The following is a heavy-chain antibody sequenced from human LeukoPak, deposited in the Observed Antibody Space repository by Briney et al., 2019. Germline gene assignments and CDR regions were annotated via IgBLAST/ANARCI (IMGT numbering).Heavy chain of an antibody. CDR2: ISSSSSYI. V-gene: IGHV3-21*01. CDR3: ARARIDY. CDR1: GFTFSSYA. J-gene: IGHJ4*02. Sequence: GGSLRLSCAASGFTFSSYAMSWVRQAPGKGLEWVSSISSSSSYIYYADSVKGRFAISRDNTKNSLYLQMNSLRAEDTAVYYCARARIDYWGQGTLVTVSS.